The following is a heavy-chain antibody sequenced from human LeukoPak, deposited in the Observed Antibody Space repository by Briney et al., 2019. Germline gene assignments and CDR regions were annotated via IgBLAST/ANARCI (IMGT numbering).Heavy chain of an antibody. CDR2: VYYGGST. Sequence: SETLSLTCTVSVGSISTTSYYWGWIRQPPGKGPEWIGSVYYGGSTYYSPSLKSRVTISLDTSKNQFSLKLSSVTAADTAVYYCARRYDSSGYHYYFDYWGQGTLVTVSS. CDR1: VGSISTTSYY. J-gene: IGHJ4*02. V-gene: IGHV4-39*07. D-gene: IGHD3-22*01. CDR3: ARRYDSSGYHYYFDY.